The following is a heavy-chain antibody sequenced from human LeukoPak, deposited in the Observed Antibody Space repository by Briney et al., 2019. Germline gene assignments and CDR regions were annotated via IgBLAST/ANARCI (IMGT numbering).Heavy chain of an antibody. CDR1: GFTFSSCW. J-gene: IGHJ4*02. D-gene: IGHD3-22*01. V-gene: IGHV3-7*03. CDR2: IKEDGSKK. Sequence: GGSLRLSCAASGFTFSSCWMTWVRQAPGKGLEWVANIKEDGSKKNYVDSVKGRFTIFRDDAKNSLYLQMNSLRAEDTAVYYCATPLDYYDSSGYHQGGDWGQGTLVTVSS. CDR3: ATPLDYYDSSGYHQGGD.